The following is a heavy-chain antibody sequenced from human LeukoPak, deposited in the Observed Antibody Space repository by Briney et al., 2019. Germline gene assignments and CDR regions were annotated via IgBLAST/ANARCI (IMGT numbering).Heavy chain of an antibody. V-gene: IGHV3-11*06. CDR1: GFTFSDYY. Sequence: GGSLRLSCAASGFTFSDYYMSWVRQAPGKGMEWVSYISSSSSYINYADSVKGRFTISRDNAKNSLYLQMNSLTAEDTAVYYCATFGVDWFRIDYWGQGTLVTVSA. D-gene: IGHD3-9*01. CDR3: ATFGVDWFRIDY. J-gene: IGHJ4*02. CDR2: ISSSSSYI.